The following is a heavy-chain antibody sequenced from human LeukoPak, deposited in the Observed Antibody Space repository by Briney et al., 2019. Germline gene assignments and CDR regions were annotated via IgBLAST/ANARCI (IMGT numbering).Heavy chain of an antibody. D-gene: IGHD6-6*01. CDR2: INPNTGGT. V-gene: IGHV1-2*02. Sequence: ASVTVSCKASGYTFTGYYIHWVRQAPGQGLDWMGWINPNTGGTNYAQQFQGRVTMTTDTSTSTAYMELRSLRSDDTAVYYCARDRTDDEDSSSSSTNWFDPWGQGTLVTVSS. CDR3: ARDRTDDEDSSSSSTNWFDP. J-gene: IGHJ5*02. CDR1: GYTFTGYY.